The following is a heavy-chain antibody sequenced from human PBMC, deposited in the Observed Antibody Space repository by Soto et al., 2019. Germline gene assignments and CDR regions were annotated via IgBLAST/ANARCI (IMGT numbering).Heavy chain of an antibody. CDR2: IYWDDDK. CDR3: AHRVLRTVFGLVTTTAIYFYF. J-gene: IGHJ4*02. Sequence: QITLNESGPTQVKPRQTLTLTCTFSGFSLTTSGVGVCWIRQSPGKAPEWLALIYWDDDKRYSPSLKSRLTITKDTSKNQVVLTMADLDPADTATYYCAHRVLRTVFGLVTTTAIYFYFWGQGTPVAVSS. CDR1: GFSLTTSGVG. V-gene: IGHV2-5*02. D-gene: IGHD3-3*01.